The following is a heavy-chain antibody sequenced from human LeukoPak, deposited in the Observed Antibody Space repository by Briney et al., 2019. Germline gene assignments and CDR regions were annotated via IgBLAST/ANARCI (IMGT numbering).Heavy chain of an antibody. D-gene: IGHD3-22*01. J-gene: IGHJ3*02. CDR1: GGSISSYY. V-gene: IGHV4-59*12. Sequence: SETLSLTCIVSGGSISSYYWSWIRQPPGKGLEWVGSIYYSGSTYNNPSLKSRLTLSVDTSKNQFSLKLSSLTAADTAVYYCARGDYFHSSAYLGAFDIWGQGTVVTVSS. CDR2: IYYSGST. CDR3: ARGDYFHSSAYLGAFDI.